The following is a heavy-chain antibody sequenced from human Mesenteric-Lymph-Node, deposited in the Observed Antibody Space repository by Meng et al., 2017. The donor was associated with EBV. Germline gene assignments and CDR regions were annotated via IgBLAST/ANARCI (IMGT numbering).Heavy chain of an antibody. CDR2: IYPTGST. V-gene: IGHV4-4*02. CDR3: ARGVLFRGEIDLYYFDY. Sequence: HGCGPGLVNPSGTLSLTWPVSGDSIRSSNGWNWVRQSPGKGLEWIGEIYPTGSTNYSPSFESRVTMSVDKSKNQFSLILNSVTAADTAMYYCARGVLFRGEIDLYYFDYWGQGTLVTVSS. D-gene: IGHD2-21*01. J-gene: IGHJ4*02. CDR1: GDSIRSSNG.